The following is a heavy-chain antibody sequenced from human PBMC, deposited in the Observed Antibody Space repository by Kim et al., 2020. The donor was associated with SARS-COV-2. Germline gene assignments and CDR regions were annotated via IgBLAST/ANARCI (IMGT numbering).Heavy chain of an antibody. D-gene: IGHD3-10*01. J-gene: IGHJ5*02. CDR3: AREMGGRYGSGSYYKRGWFDP. CDR2: INHSGST. Sequence: SETLSLTCAVYGGSFSGYYWSWIRQPPGKGLEWIGEINHSGSTNYNPSLKSRVTISVDTSKNQFSLKLSSVTAADTAVYYCAREMGGRYGSGSYYKRGWFDPWGQGTLVTVSS. V-gene: IGHV4-34*01. CDR1: GGSFSGYY.